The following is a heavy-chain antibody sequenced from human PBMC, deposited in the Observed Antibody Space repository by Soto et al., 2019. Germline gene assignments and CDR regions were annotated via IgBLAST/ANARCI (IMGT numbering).Heavy chain of an antibody. CDR3: AKDTYYYDSSGYYVFDY. J-gene: IGHJ4*02. Sequence: PGGSLRLSCAASGFTFSSCAMGWVRQAPGKGLEWVAGISYDGSNKHYADSAEGRFTISRDNSKSTVYLQMNSLRAEDTAIYYCAKDTYYYDSSGYYVFDYWGQGALVTVSS. CDR1: GFTFSSCA. D-gene: IGHD3-22*01. V-gene: IGHV3-30*18. CDR2: ISYDGSNK.